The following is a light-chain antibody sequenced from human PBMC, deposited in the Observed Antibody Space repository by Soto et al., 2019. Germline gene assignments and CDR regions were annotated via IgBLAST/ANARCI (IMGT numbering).Light chain of an antibody. J-gene: IGKJ4*01. Sequence: DIQMTQSPSSLSASVGDRVTINCRASQRINNYLNWYQQKPGKAPNLLIYAASSLQSGVPSKFSGSGSGTDFTLTISSLQPEDFATYYCQQSYSTPRGLTFGGGTKVDIK. V-gene: IGKV1-39*01. CDR2: AAS. CDR1: QRINNY. CDR3: QQSYSTPRGLT.